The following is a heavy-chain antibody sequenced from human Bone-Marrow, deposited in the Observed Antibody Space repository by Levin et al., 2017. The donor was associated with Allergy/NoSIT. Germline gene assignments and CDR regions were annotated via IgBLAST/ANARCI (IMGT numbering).Heavy chain of an antibody. CDR3: ARRHNGAWGWPFDI. J-gene: IGHJ3*02. CDR2: IFHTGST. CDR1: GGSISDHH. Sequence: TSETLSLTCTVSGGSISDHHWSWIRQSPGKGLEWIGSIFHTGSTNYNPSLKSRVTLSIDTSKKEFSLKLSSLTATDTAIYYCARRHNGAWGWPFDIWGPGTMVTISS. D-gene: IGHD3-16*01. V-gene: IGHV4-59*08.